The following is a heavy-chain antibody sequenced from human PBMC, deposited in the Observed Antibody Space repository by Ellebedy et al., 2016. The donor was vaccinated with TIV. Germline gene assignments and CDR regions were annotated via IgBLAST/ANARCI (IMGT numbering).Heavy chain of an antibody. J-gene: IGHJ4*02. V-gene: IGHV3-66*01. D-gene: IGHD6-13*01. CDR3: ARDIKSSSSEHGDY. CDR2: IYSGGST. CDR1: GFTFSDYY. Sequence: GGSLRLSCAASGFTFSDYYMSWVRQAPGKGLEWVSVIYSGGSTYYADSVKGRFTISRDNSKNTLYLQMNSLRAEDTAVYYCARDIKSSSSEHGDYWGQGTLVTVSS.